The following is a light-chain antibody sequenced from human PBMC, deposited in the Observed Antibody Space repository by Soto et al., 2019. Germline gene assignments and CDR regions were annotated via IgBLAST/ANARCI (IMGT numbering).Light chain of an antibody. CDR2: GVS. CDR3: CSYTSSTNYV. Sequence: QSALTQPASVSGSPGQSITISCTGTTSDVSIYNYVSWYQQHPGKAPNLMIYGVSNRPSGASNRFSGAKSGHTASLTISGLQVEDEADYYCCSYTSSTNYVFGPGTKVTV. V-gene: IGLV2-14*01. J-gene: IGLJ1*01. CDR1: TSDVSIYNY.